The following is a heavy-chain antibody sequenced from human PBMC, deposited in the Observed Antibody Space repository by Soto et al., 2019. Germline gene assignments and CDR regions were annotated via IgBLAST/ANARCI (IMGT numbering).Heavy chain of an antibody. V-gene: IGHV3-11*05. Sequence: QVQLVESGGGLVKPGGSLRLSCAASGFTFSDYYMSWIRQAPGKGLEWVSYISSSSSYTNYADSVKGRFTISRDNAKNSLYLQMNSLRAQDTAVYYCARDHYGPGWFDPWGQGTLVTVSS. D-gene: IGHD3-10*01. CDR3: ARDHYGPGWFDP. CDR1: GFTFSDYY. CDR2: ISSSSSYT. J-gene: IGHJ5*02.